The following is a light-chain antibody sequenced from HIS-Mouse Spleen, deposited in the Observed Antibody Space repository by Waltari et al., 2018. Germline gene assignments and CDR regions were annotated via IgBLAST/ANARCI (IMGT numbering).Light chain of an antibody. CDR2: DDS. J-gene: IGLJ3*02. Sequence: SYVLTQPPSVSVAPGQAARITCGGNNIGRNSAPCYQQKPGQPPVLVVYDDSDRPSGIPERVSGSNSGNTATLTISRVEAGDEADYYCQVWDSSSDHWVFGGGTKLTVL. CDR1: NIGRNS. V-gene: IGLV3-21*02. CDR3: QVWDSSSDHWV.